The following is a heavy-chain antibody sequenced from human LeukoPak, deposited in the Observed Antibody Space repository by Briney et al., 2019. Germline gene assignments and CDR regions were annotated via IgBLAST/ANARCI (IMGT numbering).Heavy chain of an antibody. CDR2: IHGGGAT. J-gene: IGHJ4*02. CDR3: ARGLNRAFDY. CDR1: GFIASRHF. Sequence: PGGSLRLSCAASGFIASRHFMSWVRQAPGKGLEWVADIHGGGATYYADTVKGRFTISRDNTKNTVDLHINSPRAEDTAVYYCARGLNRAFDYWGQGTLVTVSS. V-gene: IGHV3-53*01. D-gene: IGHD1-14*01.